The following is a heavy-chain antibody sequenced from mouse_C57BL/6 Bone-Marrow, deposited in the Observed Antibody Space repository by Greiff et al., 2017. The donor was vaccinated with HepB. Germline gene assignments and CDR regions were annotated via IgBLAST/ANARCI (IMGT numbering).Heavy chain of an antibody. D-gene: IGHD2-4*01. J-gene: IGHJ3*01. Sequence: DVKLVESGGGLVQPKGSLKLSCAASGFSFNTYAMNWVRQAPGKGLEWVARIRSKSNNYATYYADSVKDRFTISRDDSESMLYLQMNNLKTEDTAMYYCVRLDYDRGGFAYWGQGTLVTVSA. CDR3: VRLDYDRGGFAY. CDR1: GFSFNTYA. CDR2: IRSKSNNYAT. V-gene: IGHV10-1*01.